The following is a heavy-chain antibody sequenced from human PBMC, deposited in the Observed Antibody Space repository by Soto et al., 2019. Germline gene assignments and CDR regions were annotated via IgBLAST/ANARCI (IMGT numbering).Heavy chain of an antibody. CDR3: ARVGTRGYCTNGVCSSDYYYYYMDV. Sequence: GASVKVSCKASGYTFTSYYMHWVRQAPGQGLEWMGIINPSGGSTSYAQKFQGRVTMTRDTSTSTVYMELSSLRSEDTAVYYCARVGTRGYCTNGVCSSDYYYYYMDVWGKGTTVTVSS. CDR1: GYTFTSYY. J-gene: IGHJ6*03. D-gene: IGHD2-8*01. V-gene: IGHV1-46*03. CDR2: INPSGGST.